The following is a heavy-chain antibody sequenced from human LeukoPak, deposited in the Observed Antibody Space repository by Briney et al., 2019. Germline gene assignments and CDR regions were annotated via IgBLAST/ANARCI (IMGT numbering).Heavy chain of an antibody. J-gene: IGHJ2*01. V-gene: IGHV4-59*01. D-gene: IGHD6-19*01. CDR3: ASRKGMYSSGWYAPSYWYFDL. CDR2: IYYSGRT. CDR1: GGSISSYY. Sequence: SETLSLTCTVSGGSISSYYWSWIRQTPGKGLEWIGYIYYSGRTNYDPSLKSRVTISVDTSKNQFSLKLSAVTAADTAVYYWASRKGMYSSGWYAPSYWYFDLWGRGTLVTVSS.